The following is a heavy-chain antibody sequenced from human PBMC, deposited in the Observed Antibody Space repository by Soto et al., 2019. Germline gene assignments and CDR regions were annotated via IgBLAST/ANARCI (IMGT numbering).Heavy chain of an antibody. J-gene: IGHJ4*02. CDR2: IHPGDSDT. CDR1: VYRFTRYL. CDR3: ARAGGAARFPSDY. D-gene: IGHD6-6*01. V-gene: IGHV5-51*01. Sequence: GESLKISCKGSVYRFTRYLIGWVRQMPGKGLEWMGIIHPGDSDTRYSPSFQGQVTISADKSISTAYLQWSSLKASDTAMYYCARAGGAARFPSDYWGQGTLVTVSS.